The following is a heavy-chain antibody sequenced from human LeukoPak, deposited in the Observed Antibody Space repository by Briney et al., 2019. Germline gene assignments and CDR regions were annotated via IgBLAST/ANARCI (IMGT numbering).Heavy chain of an antibody. D-gene: IGHD6-13*01. Sequence: GGSLRLSCAASGFSFSSYGMHWLRQAPGKGLEWVAVIPNDRRNNYYADSVKGRFSISRDNAKNSLYLQMNSLRAEDTAVYYCAKLLAAGTDYWGQGTLVTVSS. J-gene: IGHJ4*02. CDR2: IPNDRRNN. CDR1: GFSFSSYG. V-gene: IGHV3-30*18. CDR3: AKLLAAGTDY.